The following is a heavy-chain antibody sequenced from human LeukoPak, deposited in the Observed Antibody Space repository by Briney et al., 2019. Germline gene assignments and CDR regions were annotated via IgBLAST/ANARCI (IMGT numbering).Heavy chain of an antibody. J-gene: IGHJ3*02. V-gene: IGHV3-21*01. CDR2: ISSSSSYI. D-gene: IGHD3-22*01. CDR1: GFTFSSYA. Sequence: PGGSLRLPCAASGFTFSSYAMSWVRQAPGKGLEWVSAISSSSSYIYYADSVKGRFTISRDNAKNSLYLQMNSLRAEDTAVYYCARVGYYDSSGYRAFDIWGQGTMVTVSS. CDR3: ARVGYYDSSGYRAFDI.